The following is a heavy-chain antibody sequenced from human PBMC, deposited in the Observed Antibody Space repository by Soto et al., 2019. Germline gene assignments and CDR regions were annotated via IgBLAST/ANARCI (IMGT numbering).Heavy chain of an antibody. CDR2: INPSGGST. Sequence: ASVKVSCKASGYTFTSYYMHWVRQAPGQGLEWMGIINPSGGSTSYAQKFQGRVTMTRDTSTSTVYMELSSLRSEDTAVYYCASLDCSGGSCYSSRDYVWGSYRKTDAFDIWGQGTMVTVSS. CDR1: GYTFTSYY. D-gene: IGHD2-15*01. J-gene: IGHJ3*02. V-gene: IGHV1-46*01. CDR3: ASLDCSGGSCYSSRDYVWGSYRKTDAFDI.